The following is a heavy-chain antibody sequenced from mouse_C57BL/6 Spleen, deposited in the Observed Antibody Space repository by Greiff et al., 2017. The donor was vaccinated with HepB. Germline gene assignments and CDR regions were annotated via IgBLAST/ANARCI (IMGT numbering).Heavy chain of an antibody. Sequence: EVKVVESGGGLVKPGGSLKLSCAASGFTFSDYGMHWVRQAPEKGLEWVAYISSGSSTIYYADTVKGRFTISRDNAKNTLFLQMTSLRSEDTAMYYCARDGSTQGGAMDYWGQGTSVTVSS. CDR2: ISSGSSTI. V-gene: IGHV5-17*01. J-gene: IGHJ4*01. CDR3: ARDGSTQGGAMDY. CDR1: GFTFSDYG. D-gene: IGHD1-1*01.